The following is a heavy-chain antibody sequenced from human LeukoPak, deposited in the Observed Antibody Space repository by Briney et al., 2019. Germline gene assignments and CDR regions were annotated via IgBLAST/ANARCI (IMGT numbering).Heavy chain of an antibody. CDR3: ARQRQRIYSFDY. Sequence: SQTLSLTCTVSGGSISSSDYYWSWIRRPPGKGLEWIGYIFYSGSTYYNPSLKSRFTISVDTSKNQFSLKLSSVTAADTAVYFCARQRQRIYSFDYWGQGTLVTVSS. V-gene: IGHV4-30-4*01. J-gene: IGHJ4*02. CDR2: IFYSGST. D-gene: IGHD3-10*01. CDR1: GGSISSSDYY.